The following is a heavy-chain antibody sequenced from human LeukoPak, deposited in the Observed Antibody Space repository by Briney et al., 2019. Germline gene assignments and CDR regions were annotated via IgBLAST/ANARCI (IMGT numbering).Heavy chain of an antibody. D-gene: IGHD3/OR15-3a*01. CDR1: GGSFSGYY. Sequence: SETLSLTCAVYGGSFSGYYWSWIRQPPGKGLEWIGEINHSGSTNYNPSLKSRVTISVDTSKNQFSLKLSSVTAADTAVYYCASAKLIWTSYYYGMDVWGQGTTVTVSS. V-gene: IGHV4-34*01. J-gene: IGHJ6*02. CDR3: ASAKLIWTSYYYGMDV. CDR2: INHSGST.